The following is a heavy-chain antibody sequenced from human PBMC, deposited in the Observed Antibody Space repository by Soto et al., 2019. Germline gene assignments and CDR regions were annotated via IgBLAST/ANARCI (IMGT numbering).Heavy chain of an antibody. D-gene: IGHD1-26*01. Sequence: PGGSLRLSCAAPGFTFSSYGMSWVRQAPGKGLEWVSSISGSDGNTYYADYVKGRFTISRDNFKNTLYLQMNSLRAEDTAVYYCARNQWELLNWGQGTLVTVSS. CDR3: ARNQWELLN. CDR2: ISGSDGNT. V-gene: IGHV3-23*01. CDR1: GFTFSSYG. J-gene: IGHJ4*02.